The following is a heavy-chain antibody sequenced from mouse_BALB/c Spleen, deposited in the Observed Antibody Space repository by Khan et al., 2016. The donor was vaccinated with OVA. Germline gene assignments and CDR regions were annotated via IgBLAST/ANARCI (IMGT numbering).Heavy chain of an antibody. V-gene: IGHV1-7*01. D-gene: IGHD1-1*01. CDR2: INPTSGYT. J-gene: IGHJ2*01. Sequence: VQLQQSGAELAKPGASVKMSCKASGYTFTSYWMHWIKQRPGQGLEWIGYINPTSGYTDYNQKFKDKATLTADKSSSTAYMQLNSLTSDDSAVYYCSRGRIDYWGQGTTLTVSS. CDR3: SRGRIDY. CDR1: GYTFTSYW.